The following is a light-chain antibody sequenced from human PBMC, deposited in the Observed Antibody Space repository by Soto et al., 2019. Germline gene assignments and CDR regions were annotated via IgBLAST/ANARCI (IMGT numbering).Light chain of an antibody. V-gene: IGLV1-40*01. Sequence: QTVLTQPPAVSGAPGQRVTISCTGTSSNIGADYDVHWFQQLPGTAPKLLIFGNTNRPSGVPDRFSGSKSGSSASLAIAGLQTEDEADYYCQSYDSRLSGWLFGGGTKVTVL. CDR1: SSNIGADYD. J-gene: IGLJ2*01. CDR2: GNT. CDR3: QSYDSRLSGWL.